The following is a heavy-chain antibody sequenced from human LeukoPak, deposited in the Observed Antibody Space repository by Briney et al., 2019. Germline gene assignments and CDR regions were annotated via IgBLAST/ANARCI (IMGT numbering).Heavy chain of an antibody. CDR3: AGTYYYDSSGYFFDY. J-gene: IGHJ4*02. CDR1: GGSFSGYY. D-gene: IGHD3-22*01. V-gene: IGHV4-34*01. Sequence: SETLSLTCAVYGGSFSGYYWSWIRQPPGKGLEWIGEINHSGSTNYNPSLKSRVTISVDTSKNQFSLKLSSVTAADTAVYYCAGTYYYDSSGYFFDYWGQGTLVTVSS. CDR2: INHSGST.